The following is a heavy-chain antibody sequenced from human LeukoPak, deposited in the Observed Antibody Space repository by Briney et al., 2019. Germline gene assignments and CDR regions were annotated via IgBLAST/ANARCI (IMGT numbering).Heavy chain of an antibody. D-gene: IGHD2-2*01. V-gene: IGHV3-23*01. CDR2: ISGSGGST. CDR1: GFTFSSYA. Sequence: GGSLRLSCAASGFTFSSYAMSWVRQAPGKGLEWVSAISGSGGSTYYADSVKGRFTISRDNSKNTLYLQMSSLRAEDTAVYYCAKTHIVVVPAAMALWGQGTLVTVSS. J-gene: IGHJ4*02. CDR3: AKTHIVVVPAAMAL.